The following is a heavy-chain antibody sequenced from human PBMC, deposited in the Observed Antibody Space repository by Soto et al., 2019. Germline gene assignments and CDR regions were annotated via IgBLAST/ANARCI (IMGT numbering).Heavy chain of an antibody. CDR3: ARVPQYYDSSGYGY. Sequence: EVQLVESGGGLVQPGGSLRLSCAASGFTFSSYSMNCVRQAPGKGLEWGSYISSSSSTIYYADSVKGRFTISRDNAKNSLYLQLNSLRDEDTAVYYCARVPQYYDSSGYGYWGQGTLVTVSS. J-gene: IGHJ4*02. V-gene: IGHV3-48*02. D-gene: IGHD3-22*01. CDR2: ISSSSSTI. CDR1: GFTFSSYS.